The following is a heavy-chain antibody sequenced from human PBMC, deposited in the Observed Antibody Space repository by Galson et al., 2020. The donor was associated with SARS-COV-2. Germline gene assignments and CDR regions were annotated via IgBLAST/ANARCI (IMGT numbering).Heavy chain of an antibody. J-gene: IGHJ6*02. CDR3: ARELAPYYGMDV. Sequence: GGSLRLSCAASGFTFSSYAMHWVRQAPGKGLEWVAVISYDGSNKYYADSVKGRFTISRDNSKNTLYLQMNSLRAEDTAVYYCARELAPYYGMDVWAQGTTVTVSS. CDR1: GFTFSSYA. V-gene: IGHV3-30*04. CDR2: ISYDGSNK.